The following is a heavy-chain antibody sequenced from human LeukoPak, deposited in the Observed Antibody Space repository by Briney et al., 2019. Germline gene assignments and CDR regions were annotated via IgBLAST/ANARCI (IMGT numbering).Heavy chain of an antibody. Sequence: GGSLRLSCAASGFTFNNYAMSWVRQAPGKGLEWVSAITGGGGSTYYADSVKGRFTISRDNSKNTLYLQMNSLRAEDTAVYYCAKDLERPGSHYEYYFDSWGQGTLVTVSS. D-gene: IGHD3-10*01. CDR1: GFTFNNYA. CDR3: AKDLERPGSHYEYYFDS. CDR2: ITGGGGST. V-gene: IGHV3-23*01. J-gene: IGHJ4*02.